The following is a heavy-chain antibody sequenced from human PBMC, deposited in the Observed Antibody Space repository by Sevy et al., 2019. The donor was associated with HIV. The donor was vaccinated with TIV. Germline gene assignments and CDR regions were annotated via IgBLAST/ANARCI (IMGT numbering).Heavy chain of an antibody. CDR2: ISSSSSYI. D-gene: IGHD1-20*01. J-gene: IGHJ3*02. CDR1: GFTFSSYS. V-gene: IGHV3-21*01. Sequence: GGSLRLSCAASGFTFSSYSMNWVRQAPGKGLEWVSSISSSSSYIYYADSVKGRFTISRDNAKNSLYLQMNSLGAEDTAVYYCARARYPAAFDIWGQGTMVTVSS. CDR3: ARARYPAAFDI.